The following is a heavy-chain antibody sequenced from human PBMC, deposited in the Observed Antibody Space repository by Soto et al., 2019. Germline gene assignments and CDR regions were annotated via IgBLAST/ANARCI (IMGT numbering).Heavy chain of an antibody. Sequence: GGSLRLSCAASGFIFKMYWMHWVRQSPGKGLVWISRIYNDGSYTDYADSVKGRFTISRDNVNDTLYLQMNNLRAEDSGLYYCTRGPRPISTGTGAYWGQGTQVTVAS. CDR3: TRGPRPISTGTGAY. CDR2: IYNDGSYT. V-gene: IGHV3-74*01. CDR1: GFIFKMYW. J-gene: IGHJ4*02. D-gene: IGHD3-10*01.